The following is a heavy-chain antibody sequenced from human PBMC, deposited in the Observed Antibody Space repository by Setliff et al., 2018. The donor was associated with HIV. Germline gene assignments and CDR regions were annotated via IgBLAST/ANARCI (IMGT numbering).Heavy chain of an antibody. D-gene: IGHD2-15*01. Sequence: SVKVSCKASGGTLNNYVIAWVRQAPGQGLEWMGRIIPMFDTTNYEQKFRGRVTFSADESANTAHMDVTNLRPEDTAVYYCARGPIDDSRYFDYWGQGTLVTVSS. J-gene: IGHJ4*02. CDR3: ARGPIDDSRYFDY. CDR1: GGTLNNYV. V-gene: IGHV1-69*13. CDR2: IIPMFDTT.